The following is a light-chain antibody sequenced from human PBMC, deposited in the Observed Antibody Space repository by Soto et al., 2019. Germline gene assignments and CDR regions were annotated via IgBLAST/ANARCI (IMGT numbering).Light chain of an antibody. CDR2: RAS. J-gene: IGKJ2*01. V-gene: IGKV3-15*01. CDR3: LQYHNLWA. CDR1: QHIFYN. Sequence: IVMTQSPATLSVSPGESATLSCRAGQHIFYNVAWYQHRPRQAPRLLIYRASTRAPGVPARFSGSGSGTEFTLTISSLQPEDFAVYSCLQYHNLWAFGQGTKLEI.